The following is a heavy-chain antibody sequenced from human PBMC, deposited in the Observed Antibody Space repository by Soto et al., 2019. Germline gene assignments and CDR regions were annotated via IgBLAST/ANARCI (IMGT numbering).Heavy chain of an antibody. D-gene: IGHD3-10*01. J-gene: IGHJ4*02. CDR3: ARGQITMVRGGSWYFDY. Sequence: GGSLRLSCAASGFTFSSYGMHWVRQAPGKGLEWVAVIWYDGSNKYYADSVKGRFTISRDNSKNTLYLQMNSLRAEDTAVYYCARGQITMVRGGSWYFDYWGQGTLVTVSS. CDR2: IWYDGSNK. CDR1: GFTFSSYG. V-gene: IGHV3-33*01.